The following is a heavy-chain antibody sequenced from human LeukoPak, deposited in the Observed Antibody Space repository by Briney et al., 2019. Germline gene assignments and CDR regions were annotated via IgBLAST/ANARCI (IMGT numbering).Heavy chain of an antibody. Sequence: PGRSLRLSCAASGFTFDDYAMHWVRQAPGKGLEWVSGISWNSGSIGYADSVKGRFTISRDNAKNSLYLQMNSLRAEDTAVYYCTRGGYFDYWGQGTLVTVSS. CDR1: GFTFDDYA. V-gene: IGHV3-9*01. CDR2: ISWNSGSI. CDR3: TRGGYFDY. D-gene: IGHD3-16*01. J-gene: IGHJ4*02.